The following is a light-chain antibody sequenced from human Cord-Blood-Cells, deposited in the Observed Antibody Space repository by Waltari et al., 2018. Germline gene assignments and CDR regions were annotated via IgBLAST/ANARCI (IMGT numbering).Light chain of an antibody. CDR1: QSISSW. CDR3: QQYNSYLYT. J-gene: IGKJ2*01. CDR2: NAS. V-gene: IGKV1-5*03. Sequence: DIQMTQSPSTLSASVGDRVTITCRASQSISSWLAWYQQKPGKAPKLLIYNASSLNSGVPSRFSGSGSGTEFTLTISSLHPDDFATYYCQQYNSYLYTFGQGTKLEIK.